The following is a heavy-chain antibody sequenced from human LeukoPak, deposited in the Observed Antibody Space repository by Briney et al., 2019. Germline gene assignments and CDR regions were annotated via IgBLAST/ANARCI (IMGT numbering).Heavy chain of an antibody. CDR1: GFTFSSYS. J-gene: IGHJ6*03. CDR2: ISRSSSYI. V-gene: IGHV3-21*01. Sequence: GGSLRLSCAGSGFTFSSYSMNWVRQAPGKGLQWVSSISRSSSYIYYADSVKGRFTISRDNARNSLYLQMNSLRVGDTAVYYCAKPAYAGYYYYMDVWGKGTTVTVSS. CDR3: AKPAYAGYYYYMDV. D-gene: IGHD3-16*01.